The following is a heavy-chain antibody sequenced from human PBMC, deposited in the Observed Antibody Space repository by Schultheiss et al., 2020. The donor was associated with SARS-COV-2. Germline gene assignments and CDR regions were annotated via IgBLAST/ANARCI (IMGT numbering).Heavy chain of an antibody. J-gene: IGHJ6*02. D-gene: IGHD4-17*01. V-gene: IGHV3-30*02. CDR3: AREKGGTVTTFSTFRYGMDV. CDR1: GFTFSSYG. Sequence: GESLKISCAASGFTFSSYGMHWVRQAPGKGLEWVAFIRYDGSNKYYADSVKGRFTISRDNAKNSLYLQMNSLRAEDTAVYYCAREKGGTVTTFSTFRYGMDVWGQGTTVTVSS. CDR2: IRYDGSNK.